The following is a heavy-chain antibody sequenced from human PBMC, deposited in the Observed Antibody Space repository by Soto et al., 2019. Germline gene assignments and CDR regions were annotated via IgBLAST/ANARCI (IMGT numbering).Heavy chain of an antibody. D-gene: IGHD5-12*01. J-gene: IGHJ4*02. CDR2: PSPILGLA. Sequence: QVQLVQSGAEVRKPGSSVKVSCQASGGTFSNSTVTWVRQAPGQGLEWMGRPSPILGLATYSQKFRGRLTITADKSTTTAYMELRSLRSEDTAIYYCARFKLGDDYWGQGTLVTVSS. CDR3: ARFKLGDDY. CDR1: GGTFSNST. V-gene: IGHV1-69*02.